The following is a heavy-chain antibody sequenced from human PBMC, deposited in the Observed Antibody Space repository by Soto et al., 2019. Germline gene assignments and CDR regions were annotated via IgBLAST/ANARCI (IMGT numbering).Heavy chain of an antibody. J-gene: IGHJ2*01. D-gene: IGHD3-22*01. CDR3: AADSSGFIDWYFDL. Sequence: ESGGGLVQPGRSLRLSCAASGFTFDDYAMHWVRQAPGKGLEWVSGISWNSGSIGYADSVKGRFTISRDNAKNSLYLQMNSLRAEDTALYYCAADSSGFIDWYFDLWGRGTLVTVSS. V-gene: IGHV3-9*01. CDR2: ISWNSGSI. CDR1: GFTFDDYA.